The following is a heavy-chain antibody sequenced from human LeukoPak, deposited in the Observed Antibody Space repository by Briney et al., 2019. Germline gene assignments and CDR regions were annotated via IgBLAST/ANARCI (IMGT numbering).Heavy chain of an antibody. CDR2: IYYSGST. J-gene: IGHJ3*02. Sequence: PSETLSLTCTVSGGSISSSSYYWGWIRQPPGKGLEWIGSIYYSGSTYYNPSLKSRVTISVDTSKNQFSLKLSSVTAADTAVYYCAREYYDILTGYYNAFDIWGQGTMVTVSS. CDR3: AREYYDILTGYYNAFDI. V-gene: IGHV4-39*02. CDR1: GGSISSSSYY. D-gene: IGHD3-9*01.